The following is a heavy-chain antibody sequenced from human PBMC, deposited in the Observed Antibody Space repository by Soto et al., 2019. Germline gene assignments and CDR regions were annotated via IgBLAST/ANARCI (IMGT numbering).Heavy chain of an antibody. CDR1: AQSVTSNRVA. V-gene: IGHV6-1*01. CDR3: ARVGPRYGSGPSCYKYGMDV. Sequence: SPTLSLTCAIPAQSVTSNRVACNWISQCPSRGLEWLGRTYYRFKWYNDYAVSVKSRITISPDTSKNQFSLQLNSVTPEDTAVYYCARVGPRYGSGPSCYKYGMDVWGQRTTVTVSS. CDR2: TYYRFKWYN. D-gene: IGHD2-2*02. J-gene: IGHJ6*02.